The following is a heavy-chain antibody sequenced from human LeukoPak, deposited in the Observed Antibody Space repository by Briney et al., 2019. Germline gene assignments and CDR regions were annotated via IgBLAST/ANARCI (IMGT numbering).Heavy chain of an antibody. CDR3: ARHYGP. D-gene: IGHD3-16*01. V-gene: IGHV3-7*01. CDR2: IKQDGSER. Sequence: GGSLRLSCAASGFTFSGFSMSWVRQSPTKGLEWVANIKQDGSERYYVDSVKGRFTISRDNAKNSLSLQMNNLRVEDTAVYYCARHYGPWGQGTLVTVSS. J-gene: IGHJ5*02. CDR1: GFTFSGFS.